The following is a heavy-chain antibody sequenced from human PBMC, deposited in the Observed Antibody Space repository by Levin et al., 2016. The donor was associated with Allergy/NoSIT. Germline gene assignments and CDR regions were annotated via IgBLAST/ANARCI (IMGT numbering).Heavy chain of an antibody. Sequence: WIRQPPGKGLEWVAVISYDGSNKYYADSVKGRFTISRDNSKNTLYLQMNSLRAEDTAVYYCAKDPTRPNGGFDYWGQGTLVTVSS. J-gene: IGHJ4*02. D-gene: IGHD7-27*01. CDR3: AKDPTRPNGGFDY. CDR2: ISYDGSNK. V-gene: IGHV3-30*18.